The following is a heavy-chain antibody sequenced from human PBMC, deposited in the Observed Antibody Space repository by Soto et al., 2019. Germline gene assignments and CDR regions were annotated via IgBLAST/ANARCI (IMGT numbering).Heavy chain of an antibody. V-gene: IGHV4-59*01. J-gene: IGHJ3*02. D-gene: IGHD2-15*01. CDR1: GGSISSYY. CDR2: IYYSGST. Sequence: SETLSLTCTVSGGSISSYYWSWIRQPPGKGLEWIGYIYYSGSTNYNPSLKSRVTISVDTSKNQLSLKLSSVTAADTAVYYCARYVGVAPCSGGSCYSGRGAFDIWGQGTMVTVSS. CDR3: ARYVGVAPCSGGSCYSGRGAFDI.